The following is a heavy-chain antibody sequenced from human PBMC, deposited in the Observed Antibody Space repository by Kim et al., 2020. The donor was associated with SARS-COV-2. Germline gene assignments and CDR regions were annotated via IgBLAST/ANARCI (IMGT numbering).Heavy chain of an antibody. CDR2: ISYDGSNE. V-gene: IGHV3-33*08. CDR1: GFTFNNYG. Sequence: GGSLRLSCAASGFTFNNYGMHWVRQTPANGLEWVAVISYDGSNEYCADSVEGRFTISGDNPKNTLYLQMNSLVAEATAVYDCARENWGNYDYWGQGTPVTVSS. CDR3: ARENWGNYDY. D-gene: IGHD7-27*01. J-gene: IGHJ4*02.